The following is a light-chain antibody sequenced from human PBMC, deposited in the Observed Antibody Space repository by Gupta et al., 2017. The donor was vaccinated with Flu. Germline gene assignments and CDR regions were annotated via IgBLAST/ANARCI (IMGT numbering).Light chain of an antibody. CDR3: HQEYTWRRT. V-gene: IGKV3-15*01. J-gene: IGKJ1*01. CDR1: ESVSNN. Sequence: PATLSGSQGERATRSCSASESVSNNLARFQHKQGQAPRLLIFGASCSGIAVPDRFSGSGSGTEFTLSIIGPQSEDIAVYYCHQEYTWRRTFGQGTTVDIK. CDR2: GAS.